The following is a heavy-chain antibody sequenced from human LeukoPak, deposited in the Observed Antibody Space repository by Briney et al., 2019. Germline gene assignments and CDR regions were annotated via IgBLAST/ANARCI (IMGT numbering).Heavy chain of an antibody. CDR3: ARRPAHDSSGLFLFDQ. CDR1: GGSISSSSYY. V-gene: IGHV4-39*01. Sequence: SETLSLTCTVSGGSISSSSYYWGCIRQPPGKGLECIGSIYYSGSTYYNPSLKSRVTISVDTSKNQFSLKLSSVTAADTAVYYCARRPAHDSSGLFLFDQWGQGTLVTV. CDR2: IYYSGST. D-gene: IGHD3-22*01. J-gene: IGHJ4*02.